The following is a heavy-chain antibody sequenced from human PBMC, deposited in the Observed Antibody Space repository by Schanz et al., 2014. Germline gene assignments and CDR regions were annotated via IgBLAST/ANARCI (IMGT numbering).Heavy chain of an antibody. V-gene: IGHV3-7*02. J-gene: IGHJ4*02. CDR3: VSHTGRLDY. CDR2: IQHDGSVK. CDR1: GFTFSDYW. Sequence: EAQLVESGGGLVQPGGSLRLSCTASGFTFSDYWMSWVRQAPGKGQEWVANIQHDGSVKDYVDCVEGRFTISGDNAKRSHDLQMNSRRVEGSGVYLYVSHTGRLDYWGQGTLVTVSS.